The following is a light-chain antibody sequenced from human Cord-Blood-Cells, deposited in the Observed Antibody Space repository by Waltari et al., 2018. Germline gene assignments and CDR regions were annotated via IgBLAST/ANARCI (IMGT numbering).Light chain of an antibody. J-gene: IGKJ4*01. CDR2: AAS. CDR1: QSISSY. Sequence: DIQMTQSPSSLSASEGARVTTTCRAIQSISSYLNWYQQKPGKAPKLLIYAASSLQSGVPSRFSGSGSGTDFTLTISSLQPEDFATYYCQQSYSTPPLTFGGGTKVEIK. CDR3: QQSYSTPPLT. V-gene: IGKV1-39*01.